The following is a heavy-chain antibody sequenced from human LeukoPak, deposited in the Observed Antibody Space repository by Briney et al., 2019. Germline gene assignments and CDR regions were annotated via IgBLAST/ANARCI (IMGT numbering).Heavy chain of an antibody. J-gene: IGHJ2*01. V-gene: IGHV3-23*01. Sequence: GGSLRLSCAASGFTFSSYVMTWVRQAPGKGLEWVTTTTGSGATTDYADSVMGRFTISRDNSKNTLSLQMNSLRAEDTAVYYCARSWYFDLWGRGTLVTVSS. CDR2: TTGSGATT. CDR3: ARSWYFDL. CDR1: GFTFSSYV.